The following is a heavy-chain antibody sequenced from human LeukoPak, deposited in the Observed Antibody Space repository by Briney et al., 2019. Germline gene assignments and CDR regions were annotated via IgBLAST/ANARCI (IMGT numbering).Heavy chain of an antibody. CDR3: ARGVMLAN. V-gene: IGHV3-7*05. J-gene: IGHJ4*02. Sequence: GGSLRLSCAASGFTFSSYAMTWVRQAPGKGLEWVANIKEDGSEDHYVDSVKGRFSISRDNTKNSLYLQINSLRAEDTAVYYCARGVMLANWGQGALVTVSS. CDR2: IKEDGSED. CDR1: GFTFSSYA. D-gene: IGHD3-16*01.